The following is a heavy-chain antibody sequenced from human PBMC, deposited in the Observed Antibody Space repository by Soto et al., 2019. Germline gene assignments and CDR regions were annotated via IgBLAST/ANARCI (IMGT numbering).Heavy chain of an antibody. J-gene: IGHJ4*02. V-gene: IGHV4-59*01. CDR3: ARGWFGELFHDPFDY. CDR2: IYYSGST. CDR1: GCSISSYY. Sequence: PSETLSLTCTVSGCSISSYYWSWIRQPPGKGLEWIGYIYYSGSTNYNPSLKSRVTISVDTSKNQFSLKLSSVTAADTAVYYCARGWFGELFHDPFDYWGQGTLVTVSS. D-gene: IGHD3-10*01.